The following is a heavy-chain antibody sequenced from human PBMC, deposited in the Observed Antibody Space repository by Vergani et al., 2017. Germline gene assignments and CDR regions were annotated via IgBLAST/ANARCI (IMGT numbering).Heavy chain of an antibody. Sequence: EVQLVESGGGLVKPGGSLRLSCAASGFTFNNAWMSWVRQAPGKGLEWVGRIKSKTDGGKTDYAAPVKGRFTISGDDSKNNLYLQMNSLKTEDTAVYYCTAGIDYWGQGTLVTVSS. CDR1: GFTFNNAW. D-gene: IGHD1-1*01. J-gene: IGHJ4*02. CDR3: TAGIDY. CDR2: IKSKTDGGKT. V-gene: IGHV3-15*01.